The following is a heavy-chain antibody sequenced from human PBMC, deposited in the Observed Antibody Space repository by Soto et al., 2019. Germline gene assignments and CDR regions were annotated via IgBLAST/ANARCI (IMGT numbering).Heavy chain of an antibody. D-gene: IGHD3-22*01. Sequence: GGSLRLSCAASGFTFSSYAMHWVRQAPGKGLEWVAVISYDGSNKYYADSVKGRFTISRDNSKNTLYLQMNSLRAEDTAVYYCARGYYDSRFIDYWGQGTLVTVSS. CDR1: GFTFSSYA. J-gene: IGHJ4*02. V-gene: IGHV3-30-3*01. CDR3: ARGYYDSRFIDY. CDR2: ISYDGSNK.